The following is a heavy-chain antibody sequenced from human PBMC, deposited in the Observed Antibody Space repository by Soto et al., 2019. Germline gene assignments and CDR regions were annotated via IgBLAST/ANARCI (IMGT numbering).Heavy chain of an antibody. D-gene: IGHD3-16*01. CDR2: IYYSGNT. CDR3: AREGGESSDGLYYFDS. Sequence: LSLSFTVSGGSTSSDNYWSWILHPPGKGLEWIGHIYYSGNTDYNPSLKSRLAISIDTSKNQFSLKLSSVTAADTAVYFCAREGGESSDGLYYFDSWGQGSLVTVSS. J-gene: IGHJ4*02. CDR1: GGSTSSDNY. V-gene: IGHV4-30-4*01.